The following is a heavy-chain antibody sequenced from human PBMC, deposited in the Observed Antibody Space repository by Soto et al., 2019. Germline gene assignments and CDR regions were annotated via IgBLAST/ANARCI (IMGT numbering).Heavy chain of an antibody. CDR3: ARVVVVVAAGAFDI. J-gene: IGHJ3*02. Sequence: QVQLQESGPGLVKPSQTLSLTCTVSGGSISSGGYYWSWIRQHPGKGLEWIGYIYYSGSTYYNPSLKSRVTISVDTSKNQFALKLSSVTAADTAVYYCARVVVVVAAGAFDIWGQGTMVTVSS. CDR2: IYYSGST. CDR1: GGSISSGGYY. V-gene: IGHV4-31*03. D-gene: IGHD2-15*01.